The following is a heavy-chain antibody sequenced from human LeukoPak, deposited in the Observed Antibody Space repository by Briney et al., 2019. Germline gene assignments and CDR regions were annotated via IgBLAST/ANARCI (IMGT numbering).Heavy chain of an antibody. Sequence: SVKVSCKASGGTFSSYAISWVRQAPGQGLEWMGRIIPILGIANYAQKFQGRVTITADKSTSTAYMELSSLRSEDTAVYYCARAYSSSFTSLFWFDPWGQGTLVTVSS. J-gene: IGHJ5*02. D-gene: IGHD6-13*01. CDR1: GGTFSSYA. CDR2: IIPILGIA. V-gene: IGHV1-69*04. CDR3: ARAYSSSFTSLFWFDP.